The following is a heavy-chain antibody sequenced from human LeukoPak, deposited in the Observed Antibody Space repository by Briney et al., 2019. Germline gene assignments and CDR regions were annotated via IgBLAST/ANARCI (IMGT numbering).Heavy chain of an antibody. Sequence: PGGSLRLSCAASGFTFSSYGMTWVRQAPGKGLEWVSTISGGGGSTYYADSVKGRFTISRDNSKNTLYLQMNSLRAEDTAVYYCARDWDSGYYGSGSYPSNYYMDVWGKGTTVTVSS. J-gene: IGHJ6*03. CDR2: ISGGGGST. D-gene: IGHD3-10*01. CDR1: GFTFSSYG. V-gene: IGHV3-23*01. CDR3: ARDWDSGYYGSGSYPSNYYMDV.